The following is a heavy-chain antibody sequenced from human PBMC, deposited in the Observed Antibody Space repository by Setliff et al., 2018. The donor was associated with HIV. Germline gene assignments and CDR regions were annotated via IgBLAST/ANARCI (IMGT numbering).Heavy chain of an antibody. CDR3: AKDVYVAKYYYGSSGYSGSYYFDY. CDR1: GFTFVAHA. Sequence: GGSLRLSCAASGFTFVAHAMNWVRQAPGKGLEWVSSISSSGENTYYADTVKGRFTISRDNSKNTLYLQMNSLRAEDTAVYYCAKDVYVAKYYYGSSGYSGSYYFDYWGQGTLVTVSS. D-gene: IGHD3-22*01. CDR2: ISSSGENT. J-gene: IGHJ4*02. V-gene: IGHV3-23*01.